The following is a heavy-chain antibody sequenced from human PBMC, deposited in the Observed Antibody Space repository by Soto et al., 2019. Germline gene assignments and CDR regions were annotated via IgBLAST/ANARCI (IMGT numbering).Heavy chain of an antibody. V-gene: IGHV3-23*01. CDR2: VSGSGGST. Sequence: GGSLRLSCAASGFTFRSYAMTWVRQPPGKGLEWVSSVSGSGGSTSYADSVKGRFAISRDNSKNTLYLQMNSLRAEDTAVYYCAKLNPRLYDSRGYFNYWGQGTRVTVSS. D-gene: IGHD3-22*01. CDR3: AKLNPRLYDSRGYFNY. J-gene: IGHJ4*02. CDR1: GFTFRSYA.